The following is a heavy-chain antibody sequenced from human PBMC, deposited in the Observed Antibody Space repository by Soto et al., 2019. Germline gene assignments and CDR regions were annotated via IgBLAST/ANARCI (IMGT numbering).Heavy chain of an antibody. CDR2: IDYSGST. J-gene: IGHJ3*02. V-gene: IGHV4-31*03. CDR3: ASSGEVLCAGAFDI. Sequence: QVQLQESGPGLVKPSQTLSLTCNVSGGSIRSVGYYWSWSRPHPGRGLDWIGYIDYSGSTYYNPSPKSRLTIPVDTSKNQFSLKLSSVTAADTAVYYCASSGEVLCAGAFDIWGQGTMVTVSS. CDR1: GGSIRSVGYY. D-gene: IGHD1-26*01.